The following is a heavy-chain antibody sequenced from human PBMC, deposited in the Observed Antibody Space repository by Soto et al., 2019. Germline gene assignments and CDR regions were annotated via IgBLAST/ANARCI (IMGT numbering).Heavy chain of an antibody. J-gene: IGHJ6*01. V-gene: IGHV1-3*01. CDR2: INPGNGDK. Sequence: ASVKVSCKTSGYSFTKYGLHWVRQAPGQRLEWMGWINPGNGDKKYSKKLQGRVTITTDTSATTAYMELSSLRSEDSAVFYCARTDCSSTNCYNYYYYGMDVW. CDR3: ARTDCSSTNCYNYYYYGMDV. D-gene: IGHD2-2*01. CDR1: GYSFTKYG.